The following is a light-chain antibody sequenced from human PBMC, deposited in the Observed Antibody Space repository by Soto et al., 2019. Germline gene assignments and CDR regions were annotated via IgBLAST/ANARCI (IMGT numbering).Light chain of an antibody. J-gene: IGLJ3*02. V-gene: IGLV2-14*01. CDR3: SSDTSSSTLV. CDR2: EVT. CDR1: SSDVGAYNY. Sequence: QSVLTQPASVSGSPGQSITISCTGTSSDVGAYNYVSWYRQHPGKAPKLMIYEVTNRPSGVSNRFSGSKSGSTASLTISGLQAEDEADYYCSSDTSSSTLVFGGGTKLTVL.